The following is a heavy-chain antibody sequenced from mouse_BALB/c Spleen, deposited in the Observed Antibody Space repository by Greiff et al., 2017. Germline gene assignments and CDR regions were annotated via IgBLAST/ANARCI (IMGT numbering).Heavy chain of an antibody. D-gene: IGHD3-1*01. V-gene: IGHV5-4*02. CDR3: ATARTWFAY. CDR1: GFTFSDYY. J-gene: IGHJ3*01. Sequence: EVHLVESGGGLVKPGGSLKLSCAASGFTFSDYYMYWVRQTPEKRLEWVATISDGGSYTYYPDSVKGRFTISRDNAKNNLYLQMSSLKSEDTAMYYCATARTWFAYWGQGTLVTVSA. CDR2: ISDGGSYT.